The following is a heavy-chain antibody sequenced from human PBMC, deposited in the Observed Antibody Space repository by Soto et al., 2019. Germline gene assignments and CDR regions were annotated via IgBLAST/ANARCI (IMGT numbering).Heavy chain of an antibody. CDR3: ARGNRDYYDSSGYYFNY. CDR2: VHFTGST. D-gene: IGHD3-22*01. Sequence: SETLSLTCTVSGGSISGYYWTWIRQSPGKGLEWIGCVHFTGSTNYNPSLKSRVSISLDTSKNRFSLKLRSVTAADTAVYYCARGNRDYYDSSGYYFNYWGQGALVTVS. J-gene: IGHJ4*02. CDR1: GGSISGYY. V-gene: IGHV4-59*01.